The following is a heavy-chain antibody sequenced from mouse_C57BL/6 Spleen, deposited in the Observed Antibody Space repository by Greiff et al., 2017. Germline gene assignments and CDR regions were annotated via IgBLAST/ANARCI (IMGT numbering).Heavy chain of an antibody. Sequence: EVQLVESGPGLVKPSQSLSLTCSVTSYSITSGYYWNWIRQFPGNKLEWMGYISYDGSNNYNPSLKNRISITRDTSKNQFFLKLNSVTTEDTATYYCARERITTVVAPYFDYWGQGTTLTVSS. D-gene: IGHD1-1*01. CDR2: ISYDGSN. V-gene: IGHV3-6*01. J-gene: IGHJ2*01. CDR3: ARERITTVVAPYFDY. CDR1: SYSITSGYY.